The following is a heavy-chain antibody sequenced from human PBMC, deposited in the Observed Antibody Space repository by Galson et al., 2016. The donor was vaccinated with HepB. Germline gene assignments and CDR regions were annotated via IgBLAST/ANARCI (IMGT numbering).Heavy chain of an antibody. Sequence: SLRLSCAVSGFTVTSNYMTWVRQAPGKGQEWVSVIQSGGGTDYADSVKGRFTISRDNSYNTVFLQMNNLRAEDTAVYYCARLTTFFWYFDLWGRGTLVTVSS. CDR2: IQSGGGT. D-gene: IGHD4-11*01. CDR3: ARLTTFFWYFDL. V-gene: IGHV3-53*01. CDR1: GFTVTSNY. J-gene: IGHJ2*01.